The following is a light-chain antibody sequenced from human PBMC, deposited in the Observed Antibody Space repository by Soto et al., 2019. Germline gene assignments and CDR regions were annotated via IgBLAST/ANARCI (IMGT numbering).Light chain of an antibody. J-gene: IGKJ1*01. Sequence: EIVLTQSPGTLSLSPGERAILSCRASQFVRSNSAWYQQKPGQAPRLLIYDASSRATGIPARFSGTGSGTDFTLTISSLEPEDFAVYYCQQRSNWPWSFGQGTKVDI. CDR3: QQRSNWPWS. CDR2: DAS. CDR1: QFVRSN. V-gene: IGKV3-11*01.